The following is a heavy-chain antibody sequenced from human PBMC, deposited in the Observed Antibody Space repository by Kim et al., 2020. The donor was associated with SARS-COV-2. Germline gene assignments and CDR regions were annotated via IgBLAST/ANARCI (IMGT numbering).Heavy chain of an antibody. CDR3: ARDSVDTAMVWFYYGMDV. CDR2: ISSSSSYT. Sequence: GGSLRLSCAASGFTFSDYYMSWIRQAPGKGLEWVSYISSSSSYTNYADSVKGRFTISRDNAKNSLYLQMNSLRAEDTAVYYCARDSVDTAMVWFYYGMDVWGQGTTVTVSS. CDR1: GFTFSDYY. J-gene: IGHJ6*02. V-gene: IGHV3-11*05. D-gene: IGHD5-18*01.